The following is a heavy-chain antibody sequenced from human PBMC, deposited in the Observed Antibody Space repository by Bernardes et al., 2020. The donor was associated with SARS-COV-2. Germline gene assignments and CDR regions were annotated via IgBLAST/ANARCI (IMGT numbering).Heavy chain of an antibody. J-gene: IGHJ6*02. Sequence: GGSLRLSCAASGFTFSDHYMDWVRQAPGKGLEWVGRSRGKGDSYTDYADSVKGRFTISRDNTKNSLTLQMNSLRAEDTGVYYCARARGFATPFNMNYGMDFWGQGTTVTVSS. CDR1: GFTFSDHY. CDR3: ARARGFATPFNMNYGMDF. CDR2: SRGKGDSYT. V-gene: IGHV3-11*06. D-gene: IGHD3-10*01.